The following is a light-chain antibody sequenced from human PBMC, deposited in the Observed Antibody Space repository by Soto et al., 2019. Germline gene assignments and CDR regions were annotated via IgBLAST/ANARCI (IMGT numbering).Light chain of an antibody. CDR1: SSDVGNYDL. CDR2: EDN. Sequence: QSALTQPASMSGSPGQSITISCTGTSSDVGNYDLVSWYQQHPGKAPKFMIYEDNKRPSGVSHRFSGSKSGNTASLTISGLQAEDEADYYCCLYAGSSTYVFGTGTKLTVL. CDR3: CLYAGSSTYV. J-gene: IGLJ1*01. V-gene: IGLV2-23*01.